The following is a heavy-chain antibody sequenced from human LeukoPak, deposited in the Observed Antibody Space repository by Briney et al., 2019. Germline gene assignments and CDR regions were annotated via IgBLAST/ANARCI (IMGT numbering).Heavy chain of an antibody. CDR2: IIPILGIA. CDR3: ARVGPDDYGDY. J-gene: IGHJ4*02. V-gene: IGHV1-69*04. Sequence: SVKVSCKASGGTFSSYAISWVRQAPGQGLEWMGRIIPILGIANYAQKFQGRVTITADKSTSTAYMELSSLRSEDTAVYYCARVGPDDYGDYWGQGTLVTVSS. CDR1: GGTFSSYA.